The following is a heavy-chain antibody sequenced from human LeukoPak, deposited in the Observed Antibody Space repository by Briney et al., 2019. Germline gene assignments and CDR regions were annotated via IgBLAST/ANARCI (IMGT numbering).Heavy chain of an antibody. CDR2: INHSGST. CDR1: GGSFSGYY. Sequence: SETLYLTCAVYGGSFSGYYWSWIRQPPGKGLEWIGEINHSGSTNYNPSLKSRVTISVDTSKDQFSLKLSSVTAADTAVYYCARRATIFGVVIPGYNWFDPWGQGTLVTVSS. CDR3: ARRATIFGVVIPGYNWFDP. J-gene: IGHJ5*02. D-gene: IGHD3-3*01. V-gene: IGHV4-34*01.